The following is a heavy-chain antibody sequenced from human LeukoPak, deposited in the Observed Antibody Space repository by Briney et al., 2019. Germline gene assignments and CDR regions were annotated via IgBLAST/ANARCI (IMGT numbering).Heavy chain of an antibody. D-gene: IGHD3-22*01. CDR3: ARDAYYYDRSGYYRYFDY. CDR1: GFTFNSYS. CDR2: ISSSSSYI. V-gene: IGHV3-21*01. J-gene: IGHJ4*02. Sequence: GGSLRLSCAASGFTFNSYSMNWVRQAPGKGLEWVSSISSSSSYIYYADSVKGRFTISRDNAKNSLYLQMDSLRAEDTAVYYCARDAYYYDRSGYYRYFDYWGQGTLVTGSS.